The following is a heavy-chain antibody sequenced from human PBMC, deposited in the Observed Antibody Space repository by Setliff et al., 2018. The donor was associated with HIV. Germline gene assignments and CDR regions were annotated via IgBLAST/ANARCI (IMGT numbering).Heavy chain of an antibody. CDR1: GFTFSTYW. CDR2: IKQDGSEE. D-gene: IGHD4-17*01. V-gene: IGHV3-7*01. J-gene: IGHJ5*02. Sequence: GGSLRLSCAASGFTFSTYWMIWVRQAPGKGLEWVAKIKQDGSEEYYVDSVKGRFTISSDNAKNSLYLQMNSLRLEDTAVYYCARGQIGYGDYALNWFDPWGQGTLVTVSS. CDR3: ARGQIGYGDYALNWFDP.